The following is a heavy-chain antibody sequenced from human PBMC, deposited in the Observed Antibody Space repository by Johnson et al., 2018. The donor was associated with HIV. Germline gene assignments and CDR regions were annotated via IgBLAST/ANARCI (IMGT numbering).Heavy chain of an antibody. CDR3: AKDLNPDNWNPDAFDI. J-gene: IGHJ3*02. V-gene: IGHV3-7*01. D-gene: IGHD1-20*01. CDR2: IRQDGSET. CDR1: PIIFTNTW. Sequence: VQLVESGGGLVRPGGSLRLSCAVSPIIFTNTWMTWVRQAPGKGLEWVANIRQDGSETYYVGSVKGRFTVSRDNARKSLYLQMNSLRAEDTAVYYCAKDLNPDNWNPDAFDIWGQGTMVTVSS.